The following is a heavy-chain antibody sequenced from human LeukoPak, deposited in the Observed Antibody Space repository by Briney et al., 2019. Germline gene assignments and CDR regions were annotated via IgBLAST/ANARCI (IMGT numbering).Heavy chain of an antibody. D-gene: IGHD2-21*02. CDR2: PYCSGRT. CDR1: GGSLSSYY. CDR3: ARDRYCGGDCTPGAFDI. V-gene: IGHV4-59*01. J-gene: IGHJ3*02. Sequence: SETLSVTCTDPGGSLSSYYWSWIRHRPGEGLGRSGHPYCSGRTNYNPSITSRVKISVDTSKNQFSLKLSSVTAADTAAYYCARDRYCGGDCTPGAFDIWGQGTMVTVSS.